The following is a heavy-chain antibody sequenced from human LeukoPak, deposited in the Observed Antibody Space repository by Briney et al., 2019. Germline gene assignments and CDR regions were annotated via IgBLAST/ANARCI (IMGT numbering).Heavy chain of an antibody. CDR3: ARGGQLWLSGDDDY. CDR2: MNPNSGNT. V-gene: IGHV1-8*01. J-gene: IGHJ4*02. Sequence: ASVKVSCKASGYTFTSYDINWVRQATGQGLEWMGWMNPNSGNTGYAQKFQGRVTMTRNTSISTAYMELSSLRSEDAAAYYCARGGQLWLSGDDDYWGQGTLVTVSS. CDR1: GYTFTSYD. D-gene: IGHD5-18*01.